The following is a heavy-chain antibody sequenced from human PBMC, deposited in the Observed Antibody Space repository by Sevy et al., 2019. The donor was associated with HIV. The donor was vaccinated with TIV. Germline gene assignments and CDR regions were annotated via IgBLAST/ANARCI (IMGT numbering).Heavy chain of an antibody. D-gene: IGHD6-13*01. CDR2: INSVGSST. J-gene: IGHJ4*02. CDR3: ARGLVGIAAAGNDY. V-gene: IGHV3-74*01. Sequence: GESLKISCAASGFTFTTYWMHWVRQAPGKGLVWVSRINSVGSSTNYADSVKGRFTISRDNAKNTLYLQMNSLRAEDTAVYYCARGLVGIAAAGNDYWGQGTLVTVSS. CDR1: GFTFTTYW.